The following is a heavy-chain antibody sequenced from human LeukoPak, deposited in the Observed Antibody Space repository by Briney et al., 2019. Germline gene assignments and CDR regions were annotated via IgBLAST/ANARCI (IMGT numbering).Heavy chain of an antibody. V-gene: IGHV1-18*01. CDR3: ARGGLRITMVRGAYNWFDP. CDR1: GYTFTSYD. D-gene: IGHD3-10*01. Sequence: ASVKVSCKASGYTFTSYDINWVRQATGQGLEWMGWISAYNGNTNYAQKLQGRVTMTTDTSTSTAYMELRSLRSDDTAVYYCARGGLRITMVRGAYNWFDPWGQGTLVTVSS. CDR2: ISAYNGNT. J-gene: IGHJ5*02.